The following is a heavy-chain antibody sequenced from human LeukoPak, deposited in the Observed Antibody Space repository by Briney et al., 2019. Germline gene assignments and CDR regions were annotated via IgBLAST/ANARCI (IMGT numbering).Heavy chain of an antibody. CDR2: NNPSDGGT. V-gene: IGHV1-46*01. Sequence: GASVKVSFQSSGYTYIRYHIHWVRPAPGQGLDWMGINNPSDGGTNYAQKSQGRVTMTRDTSTSTVYMELSSLRSEDTAVYYCARELGATYYFDYWGQGTLLTVSS. D-gene: IGHD1-26*01. CDR3: ARELGATYYFDY. J-gene: IGHJ4*02. CDR1: GYTYIRYH.